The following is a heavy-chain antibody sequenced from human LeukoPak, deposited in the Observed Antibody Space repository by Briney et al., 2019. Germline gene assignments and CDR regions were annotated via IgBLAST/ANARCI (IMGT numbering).Heavy chain of an antibody. Sequence: SETLSLTCAVYGGSFSGYYWSWIRQPPGKGLEWIGEINHSGSTNYNPSLKSRVTISVDTSKNQFSLKLSSVTAADTAVYYCARDSDYRDYVFIRYFDYWGQGTLVTVSS. CDR3: ARDSDYRDYVFIRYFDY. V-gene: IGHV4-34*01. CDR2: INHSGST. J-gene: IGHJ4*02. CDR1: GGSFSGYY. D-gene: IGHD4-17*01.